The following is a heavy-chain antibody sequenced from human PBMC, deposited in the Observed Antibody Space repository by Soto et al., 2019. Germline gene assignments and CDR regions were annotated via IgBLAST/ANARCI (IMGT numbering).Heavy chain of an antibody. D-gene: IGHD3-22*01. CDR1: GGSISSGDYY. CDR2: IYYSGST. J-gene: IGHJ5*02. Sequence: QVQLQESGPGLVKPSQTLSLTCTVSGGSISSGDYYWTWIRQPPGKGLEWIGYIYYSGSTHYNPSLKSPLTISLDTSKNQFSLKLSSVTAADTAAYYFASVEGYYDSSRYNWFDPWGEGTLVTVSS. V-gene: IGHV4-30-4*01. CDR3: ASVEGYYDSSRYNWFDP.